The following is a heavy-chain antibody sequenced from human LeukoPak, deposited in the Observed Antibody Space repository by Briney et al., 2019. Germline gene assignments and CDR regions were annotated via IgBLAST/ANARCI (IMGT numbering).Heavy chain of an antibody. Sequence: SETLSLTCTVSGGFINNGDYYWSWIRQPPGKGLEWIGYVYYSGSTNYNPSLKSRVTISIDTSKNQFSLKLSSVTAADTAVYYCARDYYSNFFLGLDPWGQGTLVTVSS. CDR1: GGFINNGDYY. CDR3: ARDYYSNFFLGLDP. V-gene: IGHV4-30-4*08. D-gene: IGHD4-11*01. J-gene: IGHJ5*02. CDR2: VYYSGST.